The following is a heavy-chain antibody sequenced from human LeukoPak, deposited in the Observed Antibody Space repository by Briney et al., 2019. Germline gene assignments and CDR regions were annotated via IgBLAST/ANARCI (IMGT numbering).Heavy chain of an antibody. CDR2: INHSGST. Sequence: PSETLSLTCTVSGGSISSGGYYWSWIRQPPGKGLEWIGEINHSGSTNYNPSLKSRVTISVDTSKNQFSLKLSSVTAADTAVYYCAKRYCSSTSCSPTSFDYWGQGTLVTVSS. CDR3: AKRYCSSTSCSPTSFDY. D-gene: IGHD2-2*01. V-gene: IGHV4-39*07. J-gene: IGHJ4*02. CDR1: GGSISSGGYY.